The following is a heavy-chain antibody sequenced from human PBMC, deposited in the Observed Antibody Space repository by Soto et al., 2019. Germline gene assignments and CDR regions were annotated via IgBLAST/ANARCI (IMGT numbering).Heavy chain of an antibody. D-gene: IGHD5-12*01. CDR1: GFTFSSYA. Sequence: GGSLRLSCAASGFTFSSYAMHWVRQAPGKGLEWVAVISYDGSNKYYADSVKGRFTISRDNSKNTLYLQMNSLRAEDTAVYYCAREGYSGYDTIFDYWGQGTLVTVS. J-gene: IGHJ4*02. CDR3: AREGYSGYDTIFDY. CDR2: ISYDGSNK. V-gene: IGHV3-30-3*01.